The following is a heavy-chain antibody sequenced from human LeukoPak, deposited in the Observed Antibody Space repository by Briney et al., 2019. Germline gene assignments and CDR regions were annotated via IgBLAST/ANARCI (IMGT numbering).Heavy chain of an antibody. J-gene: IGHJ4*02. CDR3: ARDGGSSWYFDY. V-gene: IGHV3-11*04. Sequence: GGPLRLSCAASGFTFSDYYMSWIRQAPGKGLECVSYISSSGNTTYHADSVKGRFTISRDNAKNSLYLQMSSLRAEDTAVYYCARDGGSSWYFDYWGQGTLVTVSS. CDR1: GFTFSDYY. CDR2: ISSSGNTT. D-gene: IGHD6-13*01.